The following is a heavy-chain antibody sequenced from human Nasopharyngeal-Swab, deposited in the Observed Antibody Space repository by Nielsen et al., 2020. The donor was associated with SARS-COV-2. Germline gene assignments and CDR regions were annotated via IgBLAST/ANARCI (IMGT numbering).Heavy chain of an antibody. CDR3: ARDIKGYSSGWFYYYYYGMDV. D-gene: IGHD6-19*01. CDR2: INHSGST. Sequence: SQTLSLTGAVYGGSFSGYYWSWIRQPPGKGLEWIGEINHSGSTNYNPSLKSRVTISVDTSKNQFSLKLSSVTAADTAVYYCARDIKGYSSGWFYYYYYGMDVWGQGTTVTVSS. CDR1: GGSFSGYY. J-gene: IGHJ6*02. V-gene: IGHV4-34*01.